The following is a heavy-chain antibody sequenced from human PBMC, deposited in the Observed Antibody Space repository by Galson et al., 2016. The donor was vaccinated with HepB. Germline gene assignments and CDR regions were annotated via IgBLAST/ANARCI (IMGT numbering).Heavy chain of an antibody. CDR3: VKERSGTYGWPFDF. J-gene: IGHJ4*02. Sequence: SVKVSCKASGYTFTAYYMHWVRQAPGQGLEWMGRINPNSGATNYAQNFQGRVTMTRDTSISTAYMELTGLRSEDTAVYYCVKERSGTYGWPFDFWGQGTLVTVSP. CDR2: INPNSGAT. CDR1: GYTFTAYY. V-gene: IGHV1-2*06. D-gene: IGHD1-26*01.